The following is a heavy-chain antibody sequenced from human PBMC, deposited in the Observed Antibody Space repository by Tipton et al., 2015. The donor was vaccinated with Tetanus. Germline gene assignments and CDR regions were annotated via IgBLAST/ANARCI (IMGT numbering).Heavy chain of an antibody. CDR3: ARGTWLYTSTYHRHWLDP. Sequence: LRLSCTVSGVSMRNGGFSWSWIRQPPGKGLEWIGYMYHTGGSYYNPSLKSRVTISLDTSKNEFSLTLSSVTAADTAVYYCARGTWLYTSTYHRHWLDPWGQGTLVTVSS. CDR2: MYHTGGS. CDR1: GVSMRNGGFS. D-gene: IGHD6-13*01. V-gene: IGHV4-30-2*01. J-gene: IGHJ5*02.